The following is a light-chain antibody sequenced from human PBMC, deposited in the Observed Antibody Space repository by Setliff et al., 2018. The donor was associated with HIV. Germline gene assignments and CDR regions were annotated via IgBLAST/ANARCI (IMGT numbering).Light chain of an antibody. CDR1: SGSIASNY. CDR2: EDN. CDR3: QSYDSSNVV. V-gene: IGLV6-57*01. Sequence: NFMLTQPHSVTESPGKAVTISCTRSSGSIASNYVQWYQQRPGSSPTTVIYEDNQRHSGVPDRFSGSIDSSSNSASLTISGLKPEDEADYYCQSYDSSNVVFGGGTKVTVL. J-gene: IGLJ2*01.